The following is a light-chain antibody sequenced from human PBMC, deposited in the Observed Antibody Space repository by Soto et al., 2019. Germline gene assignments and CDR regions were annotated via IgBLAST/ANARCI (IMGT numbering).Light chain of an antibody. V-gene: IGLV4-69*01. J-gene: IGLJ2*01. CDR1: SGHSSYA. CDR3: QTWGSGIRVV. CDR2: LNSDGSH. Sequence: QPVLTQSPSASASLGASVKLTCTLSSGHSSYAIAWHQQQPEKGPRYLMKLNSDGSHRKGDGIPDRFSGSSSGAERYLTISSLQSEDEADYNCQTWGSGIRVVFGGGTKLTVL.